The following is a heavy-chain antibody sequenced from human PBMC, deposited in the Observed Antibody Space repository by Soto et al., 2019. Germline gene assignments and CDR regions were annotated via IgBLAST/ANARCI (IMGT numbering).Heavy chain of an antibody. J-gene: IGHJ6*02. CDR2: ISGSGGST. D-gene: IGHD2-15*01. V-gene: IGHV3-23*01. Sequence: GGSLRLSCAASGFTFSSYAMSWVRQAPGKGLEWVSAISGSGGSTYYADSVKGRFTISGDNSKNTLYLQMNSLRAEDTAVYYCAMLPSGVYYYYGMDVWGQGTTVTVSS. CDR3: AMLPSGVYYYYGMDV. CDR1: GFTFSSYA.